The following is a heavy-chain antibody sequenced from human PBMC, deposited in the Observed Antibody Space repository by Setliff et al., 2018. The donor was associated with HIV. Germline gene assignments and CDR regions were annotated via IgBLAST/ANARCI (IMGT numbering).Heavy chain of an antibody. J-gene: IGHJ5*02. Sequence: KPSETLSLTCSVSSDSISSGSYYWSWIRLPAGKGLEWIGQIHTSGSTNYNPSLKSRLTISVDTSKNQFSLKLSSVTAADTAVYYCARHRYYDILFDPWGQGTLVTVSS. CDR3: ARHRYYDILFDP. V-gene: IGHV4-61*09. D-gene: IGHD3-9*01. CDR1: SDSISSGSYY. CDR2: IHTSGST.